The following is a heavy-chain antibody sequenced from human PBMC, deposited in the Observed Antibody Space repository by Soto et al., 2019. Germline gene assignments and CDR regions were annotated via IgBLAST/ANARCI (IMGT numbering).Heavy chain of an antibody. J-gene: IGHJ5*02. CDR2: IYHSGST. D-gene: IGHD1-26*01. CDR1: GGSISSSNW. CDR3: ARHFRGSYNWFDP. V-gene: IGHV4-4*02. Sequence: SETLSLTCAVSGGSISSSNWWSWVRQPPGKGLEWIGEIYHSGSTNYNPSLKSRVTISVDKSKNQFSLKLSSVTAADTAVYYCARHFRGSYNWFDPWGQGTLVTVS.